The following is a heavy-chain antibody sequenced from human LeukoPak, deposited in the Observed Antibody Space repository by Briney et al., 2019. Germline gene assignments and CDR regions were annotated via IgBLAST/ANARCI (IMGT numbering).Heavy chain of an antibody. CDR3: AREAGNDAFDI. CDR2: INPNTGST. Sequence: ASVKVSCKASGCTFIGYYIHWVRQAPGQGLEWMGWINPNTGSTKYTQKFQGRVTMTRDTSISTAYMELSRLSFDDTAVYYCAREAGNDAFDIWGQGTMVTVSS. J-gene: IGHJ3*02. V-gene: IGHV1-2*02. D-gene: IGHD6-19*01. CDR1: GCTFIGYY.